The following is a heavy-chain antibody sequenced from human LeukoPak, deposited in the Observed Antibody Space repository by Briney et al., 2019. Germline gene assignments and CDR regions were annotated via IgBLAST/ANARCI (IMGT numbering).Heavy chain of an antibody. Sequence: GGSLRLSCAASGFTFSSYWMSWVRQAPGKGLEWVANIKQDGSEKYYVDSVKGRFTISRDNAKNSLYLQMNSLRAEDTAVYYCASPQRGRDNWNYYWGQGTLVTVSS. J-gene: IGHJ4*02. D-gene: IGHD1-7*01. V-gene: IGHV3-7*01. CDR3: ASPQRGRDNWNYY. CDR2: IKQDGSEK. CDR1: GFTFSSYW.